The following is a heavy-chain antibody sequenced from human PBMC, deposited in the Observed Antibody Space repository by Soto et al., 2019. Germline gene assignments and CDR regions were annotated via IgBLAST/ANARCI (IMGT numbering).Heavy chain of an antibody. J-gene: IGHJ6*02. D-gene: IGHD5-18*01. CDR2: IIPIFGTA. V-gene: IGHV1-69*13. CDR3: VARGYSYGRGPSYGMDV. CDR1: GGTFSSYA. Sequence: GASVKVSCKASGGTFSSYAISWVRQAPGQGLEWMGGIIPIFGTANYAQKFQGRVTITADESTSTAYMELSSLRSEDTAVYYCVARGYSYGRGPSYGMDVWGQGTTVTVSS.